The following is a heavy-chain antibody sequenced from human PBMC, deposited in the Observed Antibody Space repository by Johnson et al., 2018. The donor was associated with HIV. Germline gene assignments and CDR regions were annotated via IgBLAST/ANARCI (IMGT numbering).Heavy chain of an antibody. V-gene: IGHV3-7*05. Sequence: VQLVESGGGVVQPGRSLRLSCSASGFSFDSFWMTWVRQAPGKGLEWVANINQDGSETYYVDSVKGRFTISRDNAKNSLYLQMASLRGAHPAVYFCARPPAYLYKATFSIWGQGTMVTVST. D-gene: IGHD3-16*02. J-gene: IGHJ3*02. CDR2: INQDGSET. CDR3: ARPPAYLYKATFSI. CDR1: GFSFDSFW.